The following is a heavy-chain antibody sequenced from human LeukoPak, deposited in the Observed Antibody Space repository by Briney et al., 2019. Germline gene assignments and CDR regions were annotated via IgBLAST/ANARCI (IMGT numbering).Heavy chain of an antibody. CDR3: ASHSGSYG. CDR1: GFTFSSYA. V-gene: IGHV3-30-3*01. Sequence: GGSLRLSCAASGFTFSSYAMHWVRQAPGKGLEWVAVISYDGSNKYYADSVKGRFTISRDNSKNTLYLQMNSLRAEDTAVYYCASHSGSYGGGQGTLVTVSS. J-gene: IGHJ4*02. CDR2: ISYDGSNK. D-gene: IGHD1-26*01.